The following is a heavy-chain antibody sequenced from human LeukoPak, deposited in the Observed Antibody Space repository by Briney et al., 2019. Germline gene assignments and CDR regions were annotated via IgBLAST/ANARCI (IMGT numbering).Heavy chain of an antibody. J-gene: IGHJ4*02. CDR1: GFSFSGSA. CDR3: ARDGGAWGDSSGYIES. V-gene: IGHV3-33*01. D-gene: IGHD3-22*01. Sequence: GSLRLSCAASGFSFSGSAMHWVRQAPGKGLEWVAVIWYDGSQIIYADSVKGRFTISGDNSNNMVYLQMRGLRADDTAAYFCARDGGAWGDSSGYIESWGQGTLVTVSS. CDR2: IWYDGSQI.